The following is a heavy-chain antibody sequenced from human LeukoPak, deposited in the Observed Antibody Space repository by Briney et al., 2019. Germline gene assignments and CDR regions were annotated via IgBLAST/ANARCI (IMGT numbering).Heavy chain of an antibody. CDR2: IYYSGST. V-gene: IGHV4-31*03. CDR1: GVSINSGPLY. D-gene: IGHD3-22*01. Sequence: SETLSLTCTVSGVSINSGPLYWSWIRQHPGKGLEWIGYIYYSGSTYYNPSPKSRITISVDTSENQFSLKLSSVTAADTAVYYCARGASTGYYTHLDYWGQGTLVTVSS. J-gene: IGHJ4*02. CDR3: ARGASTGYYTHLDY.